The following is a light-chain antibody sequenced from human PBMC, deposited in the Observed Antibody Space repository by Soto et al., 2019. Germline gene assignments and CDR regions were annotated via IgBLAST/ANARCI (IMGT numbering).Light chain of an antibody. CDR1: QTISNN. CDR2: GIS. Sequence: EVVMTQSPTTLYVSPGEKVTLSCRASQTISNNLAWYRKKPGQAPSLLIYGISTRATGLPARFSSSGSGTELTLTISSLQSDDFALYYCQQYNNWPHTFGQGTKLEIK. J-gene: IGKJ2*01. CDR3: QQYNNWPHT. V-gene: IGKV3-15*01.